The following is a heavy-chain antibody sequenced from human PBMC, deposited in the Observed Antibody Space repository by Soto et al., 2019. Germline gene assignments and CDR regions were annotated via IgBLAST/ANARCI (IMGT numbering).Heavy chain of an antibody. Sequence: PSETLSLTCTVSGGSISSYYWSWIRQPAGKGLEWIGRIYTSGSTNYNPSLKSRVTMSVDTSKNQFSLKLSSVTAADTAVYYCAGDIWDSSGWYVPGGPFQHWGQGTLVTVSS. CDR1: GGSISSYY. CDR2: IYTSGST. D-gene: IGHD6-19*01. J-gene: IGHJ1*01. CDR3: AGDIWDSSGWYVPGGPFQH. V-gene: IGHV4-4*07.